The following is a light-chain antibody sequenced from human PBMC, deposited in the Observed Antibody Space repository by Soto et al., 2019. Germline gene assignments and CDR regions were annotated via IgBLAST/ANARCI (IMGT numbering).Light chain of an antibody. CDR3: QQDGSSPFT. Sequence: EIVLTQSPGTLSLSPGERATLSCRASQSVSSSYLAWYQQKPGQAPRLLIYGASSSATGIPDRFSVSGSGTDFTLTISRLEPEDFAVYYCQQDGSSPFTFGPGTKVDIK. J-gene: IGKJ3*01. V-gene: IGKV3-20*01. CDR1: QSVSSSY. CDR2: GAS.